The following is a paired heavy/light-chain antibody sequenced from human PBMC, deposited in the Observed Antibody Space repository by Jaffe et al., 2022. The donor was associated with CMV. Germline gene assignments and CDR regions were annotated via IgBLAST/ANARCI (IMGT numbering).Light chain of an antibody. CDR3: QQYYSTPYT. V-gene: IGKV1-NL1*01. CDR1: QGISNS. Sequence: DIQMTQSPSSLSASVGDRVTITCRASQGISNSLAWYQHKPGKAPKVLLYAASSLESGVPSRFSGSGSGTDYTLTISSLQPEDFATYYCQQYYSTPYTFGQGTKLEIK. J-gene: IGKJ2*01. CDR2: AAS.
Heavy chain of an antibody. Sequence: EVQLVESGGGLVKPGGSLRLSCAASGFTFYTYSMNWVRQAPGKGLEWVSSISGSSSSIYYADSVKGRFTISRDNAKNSLYLQMNSLRAEDTAVYYCARDGIRGYSYEEFYYYYYMDVWGKGTTVTVSS. J-gene: IGHJ6*03. CDR1: GFTFYTYS. D-gene: IGHD5-18*01. CDR2: ISGSSSSI. V-gene: IGHV3-21*01. CDR3: ARDGIRGYSYEEFYYYYYMDV.